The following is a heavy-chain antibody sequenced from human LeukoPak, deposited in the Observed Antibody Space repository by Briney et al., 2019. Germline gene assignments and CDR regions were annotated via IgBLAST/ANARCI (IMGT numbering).Heavy chain of an antibody. CDR3: ARGPRAGGGVDY. CDR2: INPNSGGT. Sequence: ASVKVSCKASGYTFTGYYMHWVRQAPGQGLEWMGWINPNSGGTNYAQKFQGRVTMTRDTSISTAYMELSSLRSEDTAVYYCARGPRAGGGVDYWGQGTLVTVSS. V-gene: IGHV1-2*02. J-gene: IGHJ4*02. CDR1: GYTFTGYY. D-gene: IGHD6-19*01.